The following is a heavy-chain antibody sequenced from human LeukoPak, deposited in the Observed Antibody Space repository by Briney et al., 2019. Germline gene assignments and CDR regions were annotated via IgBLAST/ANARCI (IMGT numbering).Heavy chain of an antibody. CDR2: VYYSGST. D-gene: IGHD5-24*01. CDR1: GDSLSEYY. V-gene: IGHV4-59*12. CDR3: ARELDGNGGWFDP. Sequence: SETLSLTCTVSGDSLSEYYWSWIRQPPGKGLEWIGEVYYSGSTHYNPSLKSRVTISVDTSKSQFSLRLRSVSAADTAVYYCARELDGNGGWFDPWGQGTPVTVSS. J-gene: IGHJ5*02.